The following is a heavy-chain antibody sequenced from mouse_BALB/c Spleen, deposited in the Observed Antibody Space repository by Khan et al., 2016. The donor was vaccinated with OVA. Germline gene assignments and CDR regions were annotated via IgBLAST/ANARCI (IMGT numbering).Heavy chain of an antibody. CDR2: MSSGSSTI. CDR3: ARSGDNFHWYFDV. V-gene: IGHV5-17*02. J-gene: IGHJ1*01. D-gene: IGHD1-3*01. CDR1: GFTFSSFG. Sequence: DVQLVESGGGLVQPGGSRKLSCAASGFTFSSFGMHWVRQAPKQGLEWVAYMSSGSSTIYYVDTVKGRFTISRDNPKNTLFLQMTSLSSEDTAMYYCARSGDNFHWYFDVWGAGTSVTVSS.